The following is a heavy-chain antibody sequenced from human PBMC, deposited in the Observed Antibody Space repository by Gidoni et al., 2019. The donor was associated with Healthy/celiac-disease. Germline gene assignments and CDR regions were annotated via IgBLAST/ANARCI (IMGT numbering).Heavy chain of an antibody. J-gene: IGHJ6*02. CDR1: GYTFTGYY. Sequence: QVQLVQSGAEVKKPGASVNVSCKASGYTFTGYYMHWVRQAPGQGLEWMGWINPNSGGTNYAQKLQGWVTMTRDTSISTAYMELSRLRSDDTAVYYCAREGGRAVTTRNYYGMDVWGQGTTVTVSS. D-gene: IGHD4-4*01. CDR3: AREGGRAVTTRNYYGMDV. CDR2: INPNSGGT. V-gene: IGHV1-2*04.